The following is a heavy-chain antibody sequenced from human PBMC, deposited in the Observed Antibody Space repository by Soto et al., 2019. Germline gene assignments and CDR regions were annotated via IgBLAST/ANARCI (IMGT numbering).Heavy chain of an antibody. D-gene: IGHD2-21*01. CDR2: VSGSSTYT. Sequence: PRGSLRLSCAASGFTFSDYYMSWIRQAPGKGLEWISYVSGSSTYTNYADSVKGRFTISRDNAKNSLYLQMNSLRAEDTAVYYCPREGRTILSKMGLFKRPFDCWGMGKLLTVST. CDR1: GFTFSDYY. CDR3: PREGRTILSKMGLFKRPFDC. J-gene: IGHJ4*02. V-gene: IGHV3-11*06.